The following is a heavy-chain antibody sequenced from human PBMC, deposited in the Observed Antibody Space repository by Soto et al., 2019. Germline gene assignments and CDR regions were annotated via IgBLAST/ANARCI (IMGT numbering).Heavy chain of an antibody. CDR2: LGAADDP. CDR3: ARAYLGRLPRRADYYYAMDV. Sequence: EVQLVESGGGSVQPGESLRLSCAASGFSFRDYDMHWVHQRTGKGLEWVSGLGAADDPYYIASVKGRFSVSRDNAQNSLDLQMNILRIDDTAVYFCARAYLGRLPRRADYYYAMDVLGRGTTVTVSS. V-gene: IGHV3-13*05. D-gene: IGHD1-26*01. J-gene: IGHJ6*02. CDR1: GFSFRDYD.